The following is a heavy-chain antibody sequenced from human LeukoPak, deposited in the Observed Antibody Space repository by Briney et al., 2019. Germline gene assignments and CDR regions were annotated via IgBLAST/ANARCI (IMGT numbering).Heavy chain of an antibody. J-gene: IGHJ4*02. CDR1: GFTSSSYS. Sequence: PGGSLRLSCAASGFTSSSYSMNWVRQAPGKGLEWVSSIISSSSYIYYADSVKGRFTISRDNATNSLYLQMTSLRAEDTAVYYCAARRGGYYDSSGYYYPFDYWGQGTLVTVSS. CDR2: IISSSSYI. CDR3: AARRGGYYDSSGYYYPFDY. D-gene: IGHD3-22*01. V-gene: IGHV3-21*01.